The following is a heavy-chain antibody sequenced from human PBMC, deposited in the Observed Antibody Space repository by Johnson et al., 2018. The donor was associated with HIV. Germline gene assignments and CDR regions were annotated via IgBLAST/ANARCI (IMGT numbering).Heavy chain of an antibody. V-gene: IGHV3-74*01. Sequence: VQLVESGGGLIQPGGSLRLSCEASGLIFSRSWMHWVRQAPGKGLVWVSRSNSDGTSTSYADSVKGRFTISPDKAKNTLHLQMNSLRVEDTAVYYCAREWGVMTFGGVIPRNAFDIWGQGTMVTVSS. CDR2: SNSDGTST. D-gene: IGHD3-16*01. CDR3: AREWGVMTFGGVIPRNAFDI. J-gene: IGHJ3*02. CDR1: GLIFSRSW.